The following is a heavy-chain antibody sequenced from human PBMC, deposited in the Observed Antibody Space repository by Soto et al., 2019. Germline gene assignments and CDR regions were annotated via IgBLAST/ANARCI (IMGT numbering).Heavy chain of an antibody. D-gene: IGHD5-12*01. CDR1: GGTFSSYA. J-gene: IGHJ6*02. CDR3: ATHPMATITYYDGMDV. Sequence: QVQLVQSGAEVKKPGSSVKVSCKASGGTFSSYAISWVRQAPGQGLEWMGGIIPIFGTANYAQTFQGRVTITADESTRTAYMELSSLRSEDTAVYYCATHPMATITYYDGMDVWGQGTTVTVSS. CDR2: IIPIFGTA. V-gene: IGHV1-69*12.